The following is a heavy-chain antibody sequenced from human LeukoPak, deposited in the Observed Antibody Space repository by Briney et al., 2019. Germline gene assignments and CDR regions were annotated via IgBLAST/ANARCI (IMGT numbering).Heavy chain of an antibody. CDR3: AKAVDLATISVDI. D-gene: IGHD5-24*01. V-gene: IGHV3-23*01. J-gene: IGHJ3*02. Sequence: GGSLRLSCAASGFTFDSYGMNWVRQAPGKGLEWVSGISGSGVYTYYADSVKGRFTISRDNSKNTLYLVMNSLRVDDTAVYYCAKAVDLATISVDIWGQGTMVAVSS. CDR1: GFTFDSYG. CDR2: ISGSGVYT.